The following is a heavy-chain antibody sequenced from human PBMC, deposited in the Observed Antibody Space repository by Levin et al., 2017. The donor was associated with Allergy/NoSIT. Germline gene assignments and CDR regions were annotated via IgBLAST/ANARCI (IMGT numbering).Heavy chain of an antibody. J-gene: IGHJ3*02. V-gene: IGHV1-69*13. CDR1: GGTFSSYA. D-gene: IGHD4-23*01. CDR2: IIPIFGTA. CDR3: ARVSSWGDYGGSHDAFDI. Sequence: PVASVKVSCKASGGTFSSYAISWVRQAPGQGLEWMGGIIPIFGTANYAQKFQGRVTITADESTSTAYMELSSLRSEDTAVYYCARVSSWGDYGGSHDAFDIWGQGTMVTVSS.